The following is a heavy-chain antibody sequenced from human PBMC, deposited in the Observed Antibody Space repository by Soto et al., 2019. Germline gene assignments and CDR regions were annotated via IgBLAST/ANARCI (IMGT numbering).Heavy chain of an antibody. J-gene: IGHJ5*02. Sequence: TLSLTCTVSGGSISSGGYYWSWIRQHPGKGLEWIGYIYYSGSTYYNPSLKSRVTISVDTSKNQFSLKLSSVTAADTAVYYCARGTYYYDSSGYPTYNWFDPWGQGTLVTVSS. V-gene: IGHV4-31*03. CDR2: IYYSGST. CDR3: ARGTYYYDSSGYPTYNWFDP. CDR1: GGSISSGGYY. D-gene: IGHD3-22*01.